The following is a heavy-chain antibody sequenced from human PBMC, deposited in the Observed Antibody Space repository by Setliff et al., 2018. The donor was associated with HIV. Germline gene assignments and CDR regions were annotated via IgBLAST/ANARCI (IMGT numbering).Heavy chain of an antibody. J-gene: IGHJ6*03. CDR2: IIPIFGTA. D-gene: IGHD6-19*01. CDR1: GGTFSTYA. Sequence: VASVKVSCKASGGTFSTYAISWVRQAPGQGLEWMGRIIPIFGTANYAQKFQGRVTITADKSTSTAYMELSSLRSEDTAVYYCARDGDSSGWYGYYYYMDVWGKGTTVTVSS. V-gene: IGHV1-69*06. CDR3: ARDGDSSGWYGYYYYMDV.